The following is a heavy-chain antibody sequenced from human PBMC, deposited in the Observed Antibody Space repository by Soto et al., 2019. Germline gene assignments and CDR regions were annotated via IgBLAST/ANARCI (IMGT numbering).Heavy chain of an antibody. D-gene: IGHD2-8*02. Sequence: QVQLVQSGAEVKRPAASMKVSCKPSGGTFNTYAINCVRHAPGQGLEWMGALIPISGTTKYAQKFQGRVTITADKSTSTVYMDLSSLRSEDTAVDYCARWGGLSCSGAVCFKKPFDYWGQGTLVTVSS. CDR2: LIPISGTT. CDR1: GGTFNTYA. J-gene: IGHJ4*02. V-gene: IGHV1-69*06. CDR3: ARWGGLSCSGAVCFKKPFDY.